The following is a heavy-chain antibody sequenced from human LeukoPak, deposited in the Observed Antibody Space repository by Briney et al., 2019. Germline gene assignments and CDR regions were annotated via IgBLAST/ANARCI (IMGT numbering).Heavy chain of an antibody. D-gene: IGHD4-17*01. CDR3: ASALHGDYPDYFDY. CDR1: GFTFSSYS. CDR2: ISSSSSYI. V-gene: IGHV3-21*01. J-gene: IGHJ4*02. Sequence: PGGSLRLSCAASGFTFSSYSMNWVRQAPGKGLEWVSSISSSSSYIYYADSVKGRFTISRDNAKNSLYLQMNSLRAEDTAVYYYASALHGDYPDYFDYWGQGTLVTVSS.